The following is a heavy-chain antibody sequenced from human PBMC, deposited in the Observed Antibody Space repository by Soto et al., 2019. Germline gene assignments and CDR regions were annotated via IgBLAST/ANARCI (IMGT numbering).Heavy chain of an antibody. J-gene: IGHJ3*02. V-gene: IGHV4-59*01. CDR2: IYYSGST. Sequence: PSETLSLTCTVSGGSISSYYWSWIRQPPGKGLEWIGYIYYSGSTNYNPSLKSRVTISVDTSKNQFSLKLSSVTAADTAVYYCARGCGRDGYNCDIWGQGTMVTVS. CDR1: GGSISSYY. D-gene: IGHD5-12*01. CDR3: ARGCGRDGYNCDI.